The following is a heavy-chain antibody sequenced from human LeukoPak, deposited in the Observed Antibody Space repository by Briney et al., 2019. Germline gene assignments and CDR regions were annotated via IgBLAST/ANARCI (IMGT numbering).Heavy chain of an antibody. Sequence: GASVKVSCKASGGTFSSYAISWVRQAPGQGLEWMGRIIPILGIAKYAQKFQGRVTVTADKSTSTAYMELSSLRSEDTAVYYCARGRAIFGVVIIDDYYYMDVWGKGTTVTVSS. CDR1: GGTFSSYA. V-gene: IGHV1-69*04. CDR3: ARGRAIFGVVIIDDYYYMDV. J-gene: IGHJ6*03. CDR2: IIPILGIA. D-gene: IGHD3-3*01.